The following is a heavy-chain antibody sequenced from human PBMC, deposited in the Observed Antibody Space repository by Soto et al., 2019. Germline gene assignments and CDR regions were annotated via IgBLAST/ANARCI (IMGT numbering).Heavy chain of an antibody. D-gene: IGHD3-3*01. Sequence: TSETLSLTGTVSCGSIISGGYYWSWIRQHPGKGLEWIGYIYYSVSTYYNPSLKSRVTISVDTSKNQFSLKLSSVTAADTAVYYCARDRITIFGVGVHYGMDVWGQGTTVTVSS. J-gene: IGHJ6*02. CDR3: ARDRITIFGVGVHYGMDV. CDR2: IYYSVST. CDR1: CGSIISGGYY. V-gene: IGHV4-31*03.